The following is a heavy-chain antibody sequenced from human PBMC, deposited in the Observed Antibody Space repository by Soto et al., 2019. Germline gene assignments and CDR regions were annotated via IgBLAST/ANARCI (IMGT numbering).Heavy chain of an antibody. D-gene: IGHD4-17*01. V-gene: IGHV1-69*13. Sequence: SVKVSCKASGGTFSNYAISWVRQAPGQGLEWMGSIIPVFGKANYAQKFQDRVTIIADEYAKTAYLEISSLRSEDTAVYYCARDSDSGGVTPVSSLKYWGQGTLVTVSS. CDR2: IIPVFGKA. J-gene: IGHJ4*02. CDR1: GGTFSNYA. CDR3: ARDSDSGGVTPVSSLKY.